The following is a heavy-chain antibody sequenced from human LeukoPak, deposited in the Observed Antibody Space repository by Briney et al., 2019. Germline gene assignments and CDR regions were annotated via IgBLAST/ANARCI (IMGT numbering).Heavy chain of an antibody. CDR2: IYYSGST. V-gene: IGHV4-59*01. Sequence: SETLSLTCTVSGGSISSYYWSWIRQPPGKGLEWIGYIYYSGSTNYNPSLKSRVTISVDTSKNQFSLKLSSVTAADTAVYYCARAYNWNYNDYFDYWGQGTLVTVPS. D-gene: IGHD1-7*01. CDR3: ARAYNWNYNDYFDY. J-gene: IGHJ4*02. CDR1: GGSISSYY.